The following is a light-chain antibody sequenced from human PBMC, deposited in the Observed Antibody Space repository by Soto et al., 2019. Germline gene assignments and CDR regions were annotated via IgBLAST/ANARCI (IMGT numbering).Light chain of an antibody. Sequence: DIVMTQSPLSLPVTPGEPASISCRSSQSLLHSNGYNYLDWYLQKPGQSPQLLLSLGSNRASGGPDRFMGSGSGTAFTLKISRVEAEEVGVYYCIQALQTLWPFGHVTKVDIK. J-gene: IGKJ1*01. CDR2: LGS. V-gene: IGKV2-28*01. CDR1: QSLLHSNGYNY. CDR3: IQALQTLWP.